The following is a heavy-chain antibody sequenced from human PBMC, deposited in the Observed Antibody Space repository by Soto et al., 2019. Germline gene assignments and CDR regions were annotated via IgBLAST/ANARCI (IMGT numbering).Heavy chain of an antibody. V-gene: IGHV1-3*01. CDR1: GYTFTSYA. CDR3: ASTTHDYGDYNYYYGMDV. J-gene: IGHJ6*02. D-gene: IGHD4-17*01. Sequence: ASVKVSCKTSGYTFTSYAMHWVRQAPGQRLEWTGWINAGNGNTKYSQKFQGRVTITRDTSASTAYMELSSLRSEDTAVYYCASTTHDYGDYNYYYGMDVWGQGTTVTSP. CDR2: INAGNGNT.